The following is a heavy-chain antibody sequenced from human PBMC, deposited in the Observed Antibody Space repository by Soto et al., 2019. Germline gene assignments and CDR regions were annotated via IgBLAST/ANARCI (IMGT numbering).Heavy chain of an antibody. V-gene: IGHV1-69*13. Sequence: SVKVSCKVSGGTFTSHAFSWVRQAPGQGLEWMGRIIPLFGTPNYAQRFQGRVTIIADESTNTAYMELSSLTSEDTAVYYCAAGIGITFGGVTSEFDYWAQGTLVTVSS. CDR1: GGTFTSHA. J-gene: IGHJ4*02. CDR3: AAGIGITFGGVTSEFDY. CDR2: IIPLFGTP. D-gene: IGHD3-16*01.